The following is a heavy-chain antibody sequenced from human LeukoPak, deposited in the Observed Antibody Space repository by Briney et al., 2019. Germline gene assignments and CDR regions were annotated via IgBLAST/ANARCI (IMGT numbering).Heavy chain of an antibody. CDR1: GGSISSGGYY. J-gene: IGHJ3*02. CDR3: ARIREIVVAPDAVDI. CDR2: IYYSGST. Sequence: PSETLSLTCTVSGGSISSGGYYWSWIRQHPGKGLEWIGYIYYSGSTYYNPSLKSRVTISVDTSKNQFSLKLSSVTAADTAVYYCARIREIVVAPDAVDIWGQGTTVTVSS. D-gene: IGHD3-22*01. V-gene: IGHV4-31*03.